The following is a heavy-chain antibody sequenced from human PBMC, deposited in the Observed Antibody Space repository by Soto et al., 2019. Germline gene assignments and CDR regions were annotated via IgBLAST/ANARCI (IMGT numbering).Heavy chain of an antibody. D-gene: IGHD6-13*01. CDR2: IYYSGST. CDR3: ARDQLGSHQFDY. Sequence: QVQLQESGPGLVKPSQTLSLTCTVSGGSISSGGYYWSWIRQHPGKGLEWIGYIYYSGSTYYNPSLRSRVTISVDTAKNQFSLKLSSVTAADTAVYYCARDQLGSHQFDYWGQGTLVTVSS. J-gene: IGHJ4*02. V-gene: IGHV4-31*03. CDR1: GGSISSGGYY.